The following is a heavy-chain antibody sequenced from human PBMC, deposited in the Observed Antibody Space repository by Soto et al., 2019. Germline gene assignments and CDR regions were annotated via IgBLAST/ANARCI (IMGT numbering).Heavy chain of an antibody. Sequence: PSETLSLTCTVSGTSISSYYWSWIRQPPGKGLEWIANIHYSGTTNYNPSLKSRVTISVDTSKNQFSLKLSSVTAADTAVYYCARVAVAGYFDYWGQGTLVTVSS. CDR1: GTSISSYY. V-gene: IGHV4-59*01. CDR2: IHYSGTT. J-gene: IGHJ4*02. D-gene: IGHD6-19*01. CDR3: ARVAVAGYFDY.